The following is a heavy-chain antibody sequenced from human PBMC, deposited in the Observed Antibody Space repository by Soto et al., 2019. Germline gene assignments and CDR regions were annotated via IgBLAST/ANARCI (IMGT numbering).Heavy chain of an antibody. V-gene: IGHV4-4*02. D-gene: IGHD3-10*01. J-gene: IGHJ5*02. CDR2: IFHSGNT. Sequence: QVQLQESGRGLVKASGTLSLTCAVSGGSIGSSDWWSWVRQPPGKGLEWIGQIFHSGNTKYNPSLQSRVTILVDKSNNQFSLKLTSVTAADTAVYYCATDARGDTSETNWFDPWGQGTLVTVSS. CDR3: ATDARGDTSETNWFDP. CDR1: GGSIGSSDW.